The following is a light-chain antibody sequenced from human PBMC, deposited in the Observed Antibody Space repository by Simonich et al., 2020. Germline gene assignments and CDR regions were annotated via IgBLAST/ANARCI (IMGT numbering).Light chain of an antibody. CDR1: ALPKKY. V-gene: IGLV3-10*01. CDR3: YSTDSSGNHWV. Sequence: YELTQPPSVSVSPGQTARITCSGDALPKKYAYWYQQKSGQAPVLVIYEASKRPSGIPERFSGSSSGTMATLTISGAQVEDEADYYCYSTDSSGNHWVFGGGTKLTVL. J-gene: IGLJ3*02. CDR2: EAS.